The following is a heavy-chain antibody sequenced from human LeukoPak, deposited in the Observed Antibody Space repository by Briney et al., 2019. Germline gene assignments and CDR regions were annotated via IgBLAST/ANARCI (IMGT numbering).Heavy chain of an antibody. Sequence: GGSLRLSCAASGFTFSSYGMHWVRQAPGKGLEWVAVIWYDGSNKYYADSVKGRFTISRDNSKNTLYLQMNSLRAEGTAVYYCARGYGDYGVSWFDPWGQGTLVTVSS. CDR3: ARGYGDYGVSWFDP. CDR2: IWYDGSNK. V-gene: IGHV3-33*01. D-gene: IGHD4-17*01. J-gene: IGHJ5*02. CDR1: GFTFSSYG.